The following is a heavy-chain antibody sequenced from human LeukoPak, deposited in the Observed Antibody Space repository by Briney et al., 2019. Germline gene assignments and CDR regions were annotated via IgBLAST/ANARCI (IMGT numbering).Heavy chain of an antibody. CDR1: GHSIRSAYS. CDR3: ARRTYYYASGSYSPPRY. D-gene: IGHD3-10*01. Sequence: DPSETLSLTCNVSGHSIRSAYSWGWIRQPPGKGLEWIGEINHSGSTNYNPSLKSRVTMSVDTSKNQFSLKLSSVTAADTAVYYCARRTYYYASGSYSPPRYWGQGTLVTVSS. V-gene: IGHV4-38-2*02. J-gene: IGHJ4*02. CDR2: INHSGST.